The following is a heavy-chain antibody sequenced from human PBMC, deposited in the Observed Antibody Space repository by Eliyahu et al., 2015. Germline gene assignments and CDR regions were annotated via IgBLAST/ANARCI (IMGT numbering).Heavy chain of an antibody. V-gene: IGHV3-73*02. J-gene: IGHJ4*02. Sequence: EVQLVESGGGLVQPGGSLXLSCAASGFXXXGCAMXXVRQASGKGLEWVGRIRSKANSYATAYAASVKGRFTISRDDSKNTAYLQMNSLKTEDTAVYYCTSPLDTTTVTGNWGQGTLVTVSS. CDR1: GFXXXGCA. D-gene: IGHD4-17*01. CDR3: TSPLDTTTVTGN. CDR2: IRSKANSYAT.